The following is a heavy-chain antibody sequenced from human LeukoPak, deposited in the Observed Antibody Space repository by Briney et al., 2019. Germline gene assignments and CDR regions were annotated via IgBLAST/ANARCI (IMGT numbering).Heavy chain of an antibody. J-gene: IGHJ5*02. CDR1: GFTLSNYA. D-gene: IGHD2-2*02. V-gene: IGHV3-30*01. Sequence: GRSLRLSCAASGFTLSNYAMHWVRQAPGKGLEWVAVTSYDGSNKYYADSVKGRFTISRDNSKNTLYLQMNSLRAEDTAVYYCAREGCSSTSCYIGGITNWFDPWGQGTLVTVSS. CDR2: TSYDGSNK. CDR3: AREGCSSTSCYIGGITNWFDP.